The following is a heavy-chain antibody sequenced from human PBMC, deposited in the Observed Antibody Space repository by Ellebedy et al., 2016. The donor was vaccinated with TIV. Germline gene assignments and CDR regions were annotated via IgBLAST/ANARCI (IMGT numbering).Heavy chain of an antibody. D-gene: IGHD3-22*01. CDR3: ARQAQIHQWFMDY. V-gene: IGHV3-30*03. CDR2: ISNDGNNQ. CDR1: GFNFNDYG. Sequence: GGSLRLXCAASGFNFNDYGMHWVRQAPGKGLECVAFISNDGNNQYYPDSVKGRFTVSRDSSENTLFLHMNSLRADDTAVYYCARQAQIHQWFMDYWGQGTLVTVSS. J-gene: IGHJ4*02.